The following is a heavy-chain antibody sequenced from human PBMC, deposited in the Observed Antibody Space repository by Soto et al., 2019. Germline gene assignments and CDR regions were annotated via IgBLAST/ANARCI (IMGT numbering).Heavy chain of an antibody. J-gene: IGHJ4*02. Sequence: PGGSLRLSCAASGFTFSNAWMNWVRQAPGKGLEWVGRIKSKTDGGTTDYAAPVKGRFTISRDDSKNTLYLQMNSLKTEDTAVYYCTTDPVTMIVAMPSGYWGQGTLVTVSS. V-gene: IGHV3-15*07. CDR2: IKSKTDGGTT. D-gene: IGHD3-22*01. CDR1: GFTFSNAW. CDR3: TTDPVTMIVAMPSGY.